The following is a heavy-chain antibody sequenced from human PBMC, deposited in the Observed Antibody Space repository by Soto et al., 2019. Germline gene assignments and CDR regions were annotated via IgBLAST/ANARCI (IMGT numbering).Heavy chain of an antibody. Sequence: GGSLRLSCAASGFTFSSYGMHWVRQAPGKGLEWVAVISYDGSNKYYADSVKSRFTISRDNSKNTLYLQMNSLRAEDTAVYYCAKPSSSAPLFYYYYGMDVWGQGTTVTVSS. D-gene: IGHD6-6*01. J-gene: IGHJ6*02. V-gene: IGHV3-30*18. CDR2: ISYDGSNK. CDR3: AKPSSSAPLFYYYYGMDV. CDR1: GFTFSSYG.